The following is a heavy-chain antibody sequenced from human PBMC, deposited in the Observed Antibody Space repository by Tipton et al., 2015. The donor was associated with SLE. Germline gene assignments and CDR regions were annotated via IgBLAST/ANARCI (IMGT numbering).Heavy chain of an antibody. Sequence: TLSLTCTVSGDSISNGDDYWSWIRQPPGKGLEWIGYLYYSGSTEYNPSLKSRVTISIDSSKSQLSLNLRSVTAADTAVYYCARDPGMSRYLDGRYFDYWGRGTQVTVSS. V-gene: IGHV4-30-4*08. CDR2: LYYSGST. CDR1: GDSISNGDDY. J-gene: IGHJ4*02. D-gene: IGHD3-9*01. CDR3: ARDPGMSRYLDGRYFDY.